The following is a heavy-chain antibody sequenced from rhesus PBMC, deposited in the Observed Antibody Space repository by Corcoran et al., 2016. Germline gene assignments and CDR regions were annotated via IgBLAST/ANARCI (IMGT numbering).Heavy chain of an antibody. CDR2: ISSGGSK. CDR1: GYSISGGYD. D-gene: IGHD2-21*01. Sequence: QVQLQESGPGLVKPSETLSLTCAVSGYSISGGYDWGWIRQPPGKGLEWIGHISSGGSKYLNPSLKSRVTLAVDTSKNQFSLKLSSVTAADTAVYYCARRGWLDFDYWGQGVLVTVSS. CDR3: ARRGWLDFDY. V-gene: IGHV4S14*01. J-gene: IGHJ4*01.